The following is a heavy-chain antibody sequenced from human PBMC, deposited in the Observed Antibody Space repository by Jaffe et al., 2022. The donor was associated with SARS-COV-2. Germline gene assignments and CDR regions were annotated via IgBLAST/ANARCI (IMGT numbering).Heavy chain of an antibody. CDR3: ARGYDYVWGNDDC. J-gene: IGHJ4*02. D-gene: IGHD3-16*01. Sequence: QVRLQQWGAGLLKPSETLSLTCAVFGGSFTDYYWTWIRQSPGKGLEWIGEVHHTGRVIYNPSLKSRVTISVDTSTRQFSLKLKSVTAADTAMYFCARGYDYVWGNDDCWGQGTLVAVSS. V-gene: IGHV4-34*02. CDR2: VHHTGRV. CDR1: GGSFTDYY.